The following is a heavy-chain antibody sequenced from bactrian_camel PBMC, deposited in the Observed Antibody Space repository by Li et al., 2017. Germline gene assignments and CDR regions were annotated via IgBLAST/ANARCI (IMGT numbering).Heavy chain of an antibody. D-gene: IGHD5*01. J-gene: IGHJ6*01. V-gene: IGHV3S9*01. CDR2: IDDDGAT. CDR3: AAGQGVGWCLDVIRTGAEPDFDY. Sequence: QVQLVESGGGSVQAGGSLRVSCAVSGYSYSSYCMGWFRQSPGKEREGVAVIDDDGATIYGDSVKGRVTISKGNGRLTLYLQMDSLKPEDTAMYYCAAGQGVGWCLDVIRTGAEPDFDYWGQGTQVTVS. CDR1: GYSYSSYC.